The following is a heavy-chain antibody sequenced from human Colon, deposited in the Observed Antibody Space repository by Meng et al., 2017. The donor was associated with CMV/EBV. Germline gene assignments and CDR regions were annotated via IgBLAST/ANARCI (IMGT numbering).Heavy chain of an antibody. J-gene: IGHJ4*02. CDR3: ARDKFYDSPDD. V-gene: IGHV1-46*01. Sequence: ASVKVSCKASGYNFISYDIIWVRQAPGQGPEWVGIINPISGQTTYAQKFQDRITITRDTYTNTVYLELRSLKSEDTAIFYCARDKFYDSPDDWGQGTLVTVSS. CDR2: INPISGQT. D-gene: IGHD3-22*01. CDR1: GYNFISYD.